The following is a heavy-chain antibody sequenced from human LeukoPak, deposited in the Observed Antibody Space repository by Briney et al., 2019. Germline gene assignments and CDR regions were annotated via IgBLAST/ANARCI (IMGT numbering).Heavy chain of an antibody. D-gene: IGHD6-13*01. CDR3: ARDSSSWLGSAEYYFDY. CDR1: GGSISSSSYY. V-gene: IGHV4-39*07. Sequence: SETLPLTCTVSGGSISSSSYYWTWIRQPPGKGLEWIGSIYYSGSTYYNPSLKSRVTISVDTSKNQLSLKLSSVTAADTAVYYCARDSSSWLGSAEYYFDYWGQGTLVTVSS. J-gene: IGHJ4*02. CDR2: IYYSGST.